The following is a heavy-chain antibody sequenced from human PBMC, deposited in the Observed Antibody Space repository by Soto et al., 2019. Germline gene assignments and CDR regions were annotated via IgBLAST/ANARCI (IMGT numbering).Heavy chain of an antibody. J-gene: IGHJ6*03. CDR3: ARLEEEWQLVSGGYYYYYMDV. CDR1: GGSISSRSYY. Sequence: QLQLQESGPGLVKPSETLSLTCTVSGGSISSRSYYWGWIRQPPGKGLEWIGSIYYSGSTYYNPSLKSRGTLSVDTSKNRFSLKLSSVTAADTAVYYCARLEEEWQLVSGGYYYYYMDVWGKGTTVTVSS. CDR2: IYYSGST. D-gene: IGHD6-6*01. V-gene: IGHV4-39*01.